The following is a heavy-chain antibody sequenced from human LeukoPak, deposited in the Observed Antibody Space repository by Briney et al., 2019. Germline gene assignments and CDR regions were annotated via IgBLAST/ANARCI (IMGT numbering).Heavy chain of an antibody. CDR1: GFTFSSYS. D-gene: IGHD3-3*01. J-gene: IGHJ6*02. CDR3: AKSVAIYFYYGLDV. V-gene: IGHV3-21*04. CDR2: ISSSSSYI. Sequence: GGSLRLSCAASGFTFSSYSMNWVRQAPGKGLEWVSSISSSSSYIYYADSVKGRFTISRDNAKNSLYLQMNSLRVEDTAPYYCAKSVAIYFYYGLDVWGQGTTVTVSS.